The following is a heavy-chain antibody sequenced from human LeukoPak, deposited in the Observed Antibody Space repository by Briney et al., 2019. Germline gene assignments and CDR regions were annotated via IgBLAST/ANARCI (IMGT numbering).Heavy chain of an antibody. V-gene: IGHV4-30-4*08. Sequence: SQTLSLTCTVSGGSISSGDYYWSWIRQPPGKGLEWIGYIYYSGSTYYNPSLKSRLTISVDTSKNQFSLKLSSVTAADTAVYYCARDRDYNWFDPWGQGTLVPVSS. CDR2: IYYSGST. D-gene: IGHD3/OR15-3a*01. CDR3: ARDRDYNWFDP. CDR1: GGSISSGDYY. J-gene: IGHJ5*02.